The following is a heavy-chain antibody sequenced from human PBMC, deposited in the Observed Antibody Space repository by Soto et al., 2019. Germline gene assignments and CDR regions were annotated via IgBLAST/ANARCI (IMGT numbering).Heavy chain of an antibody. J-gene: IGHJ6*02. CDR2: IYYSGST. CDR1: GGSISSGGYY. CDR3: ARELRFGEDYYGMDV. D-gene: IGHD3-10*01. V-gene: IGHV4-31*03. Sequence: QVQLQESGPGLVKPSQTLSLTCTVSGGSISSGGYYWSWIRQHPGKGLEWIGYIYYSGSTYYNPSLNSGVTISVDTSKNQFSLKLSSVTAADTAVYYCARELRFGEDYYGMDVWGQGTTVTVSS.